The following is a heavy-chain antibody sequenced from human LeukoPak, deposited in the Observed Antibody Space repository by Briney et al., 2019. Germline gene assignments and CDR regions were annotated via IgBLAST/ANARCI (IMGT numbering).Heavy chain of an antibody. CDR3: ARLPITMIVAVQEYYFDY. CDR2: IYPGDSDT. J-gene: IGHJ4*02. CDR1: GYSFTSYW. D-gene: IGHD3-22*01. V-gene: IGHV5-51*01. Sequence: GESLKISCKGSGYSFTSYWIGWVRQMPGKGLEWMGIIYPGDSDTRYSPSFQGQVTISADKSISTAYLQWSSLKASDTAMYYCARLPITMIVAVQEYYFDYWGQGTLVTVSS.